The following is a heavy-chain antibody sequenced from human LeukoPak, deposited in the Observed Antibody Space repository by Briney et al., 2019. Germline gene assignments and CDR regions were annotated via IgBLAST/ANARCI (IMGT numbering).Heavy chain of an antibody. CDR3: ARDLRSITIFEVVNWFDP. CDR1: GGTFSSYA. CDR2: IIPIFGTA. Sequence: SVKVSCKASGGTFSSYAISWVRQAPGQGLEWMGGIIPIFGTANYAQKFQGRVTITADESTSTAYMELSSLRSEDTAVYYCARDLRSITIFEVVNWFDPWGQGTPVTVSS. V-gene: IGHV1-69*13. J-gene: IGHJ5*02. D-gene: IGHD3-3*01.